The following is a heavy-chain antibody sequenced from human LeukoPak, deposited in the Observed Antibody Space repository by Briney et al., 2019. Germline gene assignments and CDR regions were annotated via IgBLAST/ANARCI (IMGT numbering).Heavy chain of an antibody. J-gene: IGHJ4*02. CDR2: ISSSGRTI. V-gene: IGHV3-48*03. D-gene: IGHD3-9*01. CDR1: GFTFSSYE. CDR3: ARPPALNY. Sequence: GGSLRLSCAASGFTFSSYEMNWVRQAPGKGLEWVSYISSSGRTIYYADSVKGRFTLSRDNAKNSLYLQMNSLRAEDTAVYYCARPPALNYWGQGTLVTVSS.